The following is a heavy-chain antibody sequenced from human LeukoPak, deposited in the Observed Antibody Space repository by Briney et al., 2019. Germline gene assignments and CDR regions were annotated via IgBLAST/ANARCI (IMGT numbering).Heavy chain of an antibody. Sequence: PGGSLRLSCAASGFTVSSNYMSWVRQAPGKGLEWVSVIYSGGSTYYADSVKGRFTISRHNSKNTLYLQMNSLRAEDTAVYYCARGLLQTHHYHYRKDGWGQGTTVTVSS. V-gene: IGHV3-53*04. J-gene: IGHJ6*02. CDR1: GFTVSSNY. D-gene: IGHD2-15*01. CDR3: ARGLLQTHHYHYRKDG. CDR2: IYSGGST.